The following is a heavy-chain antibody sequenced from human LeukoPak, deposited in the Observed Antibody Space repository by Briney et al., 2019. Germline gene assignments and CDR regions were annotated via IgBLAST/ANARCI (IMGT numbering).Heavy chain of an antibody. CDR1: GFTFSSYA. V-gene: IGHV3-30*18. D-gene: IGHD4-17*01. Sequence: GGSLRLSCAASGFTFSSYAMSWVRQAPGKGLEWVAVISYDGSNKYYADSVKGRFTISRDNSKNTLYLQMNSLRAEDTAVYYCAKDFTVTTWGQGTLVTVSS. J-gene: IGHJ5*02. CDR2: ISYDGSNK. CDR3: AKDFTVTT.